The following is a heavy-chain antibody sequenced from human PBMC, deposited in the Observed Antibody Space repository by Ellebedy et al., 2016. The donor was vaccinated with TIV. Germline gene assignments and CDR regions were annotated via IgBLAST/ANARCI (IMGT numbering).Heavy chain of an antibody. CDR2: INQDGSEK. V-gene: IGHV3-7*01. D-gene: IGHD1-26*01. Sequence: GGSLRLSXAASGFTFSNYWMSWVRQAPGKGLEWVANINQDGSEKNYADSVKGRFTISRDSAKNSLYVQMNSLRDEDTAVYYCARRGNYLGDAFDIWGQGAMVIVSS. CDR3: ARRGNYLGDAFDI. J-gene: IGHJ3*02. CDR1: GFTFSNYW.